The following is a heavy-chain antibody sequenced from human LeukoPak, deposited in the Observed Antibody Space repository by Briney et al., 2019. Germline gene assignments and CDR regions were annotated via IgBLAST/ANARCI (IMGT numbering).Heavy chain of an antibody. Sequence: ASVKVSCKASGYTFTSYDINWVRQAPGQGLEWMGWISAXNGNTNYAQKLQGRVTMTTDTSTSTAYMELRSLRSDDTAVYYCARDVSTHLYYYDSXGYSFDYWGQGTLVTVSS. CDR1: GYTFTSYD. D-gene: IGHD3-22*01. V-gene: IGHV1-18*01. CDR3: ARDVSTHLYYYDSXGYSFDY. J-gene: IGHJ4*02. CDR2: ISAXNGNT.